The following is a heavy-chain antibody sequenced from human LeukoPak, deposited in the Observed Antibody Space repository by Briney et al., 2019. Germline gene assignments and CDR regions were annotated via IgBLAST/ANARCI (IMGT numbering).Heavy chain of an antibody. Sequence: SETLSLTCAVYGGSFSGYYWSWIRQPPGNGLEWIGEINHSGSTNYNPSLKSRVTISVDTSKNQFSLKLSSVTAADTAVYYCARDGSSFDYWGQGTLVTVSS. J-gene: IGHJ4*02. V-gene: IGHV4-34*01. CDR1: GGSFSGYY. CDR2: INHSGST. D-gene: IGHD6-13*01. CDR3: ARDGSSFDY.